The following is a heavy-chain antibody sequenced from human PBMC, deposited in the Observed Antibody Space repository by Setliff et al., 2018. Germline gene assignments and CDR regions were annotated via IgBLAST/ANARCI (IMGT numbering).Heavy chain of an antibody. V-gene: IGHV4-59*01. Sequence: PSETLSLTCTVSGGSISDYYWSWIRQAPGKGLEWIGYIYYSGSTNYNPSLKSRVTISVDTSKNQFSLKLSSVTAADTALYYCARGGGYGSGGSFHNAPFDYWGQGMLVTVSS. D-gene: IGHD3-10*01. J-gene: IGHJ4*02. CDR2: IYYSGST. CDR1: GGSISDYY. CDR3: ARGGGYGSGGSFHNAPFDY.